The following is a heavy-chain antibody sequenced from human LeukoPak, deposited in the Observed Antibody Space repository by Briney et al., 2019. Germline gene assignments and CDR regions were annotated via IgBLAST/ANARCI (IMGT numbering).Heavy chain of an antibody. CDR1: GFTFSSYG. CDR3: AKDGEGGTGPYFFDY. Sequence: GGSLRLSCAASGFTFSSYGMHWVRQAPGKGLEWVALISFDGTNKFYADSVKGRFTISRDNSKNTLYLQVNSLRAEDTAVYYCAKDGEGGTGPYFFDYWGQGTLVTVSS. D-gene: IGHD2-8*02. J-gene: IGHJ4*02. V-gene: IGHV3-30*18. CDR2: ISFDGTNK.